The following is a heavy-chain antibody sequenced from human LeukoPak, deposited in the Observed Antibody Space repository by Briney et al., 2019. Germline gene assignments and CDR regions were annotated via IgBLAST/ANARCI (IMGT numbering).Heavy chain of an antibody. CDR3: ARVDYIRQQLVDY. CDR1: GGSISSSSYY. CDR2: IYYSGST. J-gene: IGHJ4*02. V-gene: IGHV4-39*07. Sequence: RPSETLSLTCTVSGGSISSSSYYWGWIRQPPGKGLEWIGSIYYSGSTYYNPSLKSRVTISVDTSKNQFSLKLSSVTAADTAVYYCARVDYIRQQLVDYWGQGTLVTVSS. D-gene: IGHD6-13*01.